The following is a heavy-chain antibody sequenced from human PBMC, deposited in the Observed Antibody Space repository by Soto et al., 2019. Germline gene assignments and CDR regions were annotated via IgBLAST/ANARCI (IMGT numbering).Heavy chain of an antibody. Sequence: GGSLRLSCAASGFSLDDYTMHWVRQAPGKGLEWVALISRDGGTTYYTDTVQGRFTVSRDNSKNSLYLQMNSLRSEDTGLYYCARMVTLTVVFGYWGQGTLVTVSS. V-gene: IGHV3-43*01. CDR3: ARMVTLTVVFGY. D-gene: IGHD2-8*01. CDR2: ISRDGGTT. J-gene: IGHJ4*02. CDR1: GFSLDDYT.